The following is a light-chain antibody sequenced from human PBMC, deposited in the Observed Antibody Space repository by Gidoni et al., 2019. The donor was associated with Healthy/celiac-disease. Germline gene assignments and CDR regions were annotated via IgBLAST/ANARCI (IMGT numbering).Light chain of an antibody. V-gene: IGLV4-69*01. CDR2: LNSDGSH. CDR1: SGHSSYA. CDR3: QTWGTGIGV. Sequence: QPVLTQSPSASASLAASVKPTCTLSSGHSSYAIAWHQQQPEKGPRYLMKLNSDGSHSKGDGIPDRFSGSSSGAERYLTISSLQSEDEADYYCQTWGTGIGVFGGGTKLTVL. J-gene: IGLJ2*01.